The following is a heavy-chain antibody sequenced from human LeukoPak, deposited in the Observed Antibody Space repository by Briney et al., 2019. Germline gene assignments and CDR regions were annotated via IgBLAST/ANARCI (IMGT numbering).Heavy chain of an antibody. V-gene: IGHV1-18*01. D-gene: IGHD3-9*01. Sequence: ASVKVSCKTSGYTFNNYGISWVRQAPGQGLEWMGWISAYNGNTNYAQKLQGRVTMTTDTSTSTAYMELRSLRSDDTAVYYCARDGVRYFDWLLSPIYYYYMDVWGKGTTVTISS. CDR3: ARDGVRYFDWLLSPIYYYYMDV. J-gene: IGHJ6*03. CDR1: GYTFNNYG. CDR2: ISAYNGNT.